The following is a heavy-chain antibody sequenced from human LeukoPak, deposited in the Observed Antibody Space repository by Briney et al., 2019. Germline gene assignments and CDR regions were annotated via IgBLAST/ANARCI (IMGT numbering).Heavy chain of an antibody. Sequence: GGSLRLSCAASGFIFDDYAMHWVGQAPRKGLEWVSLISRDGGSTYYADYVKGRFTISRDNSKTSLYLPMNSLRTEVTSLYYYAKDPPRGYYDSSGLYFQHWGQGTPVTVSS. V-gene: IGHV3-43*02. D-gene: IGHD3-22*01. CDR3: AKDPPRGYYDSSGLYFQH. CDR1: GFIFDDYA. CDR2: ISRDGGST. J-gene: IGHJ1*01.